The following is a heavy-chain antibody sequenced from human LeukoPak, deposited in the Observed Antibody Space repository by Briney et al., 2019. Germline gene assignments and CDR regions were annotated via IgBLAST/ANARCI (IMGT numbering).Heavy chain of an antibody. CDR3: ARLRGDLPG. CDR2: IYWDDDK. J-gene: IGHJ4*02. CDR1: GFSLSTSGVG. V-gene: IGHV2-5*02. Sequence: SGPTLVKPTQTLTLTCTFSGFSLSTSGVGVGWIRQPPGKALEWLALIYWDDDKRYSPSLKTRLTITKDTSKNQVVLTMTNMNPVDTATYYCARLRGDLPGWGQGTLVTVSS. D-gene: IGHD4-17*01.